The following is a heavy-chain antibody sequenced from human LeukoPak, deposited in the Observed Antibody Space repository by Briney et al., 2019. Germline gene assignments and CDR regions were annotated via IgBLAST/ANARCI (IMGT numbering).Heavy chain of an antibody. J-gene: IGHJ4*02. CDR1: GGSISSYY. D-gene: IGHD3-10*01. CDR2: IYYSGST. CDR3: ARLWFGDYFDY. V-gene: IGHV4-59*08. Sequence: SETLSLTCTVSGGSISSYYWSWIRQPPGKGLEWIGYIYYSGSTNYNPSLKSRVTISVDTSKNQFSLKLSSVTAADTAVYYCARLWFGDYFDYWGQGTLVTVSS.